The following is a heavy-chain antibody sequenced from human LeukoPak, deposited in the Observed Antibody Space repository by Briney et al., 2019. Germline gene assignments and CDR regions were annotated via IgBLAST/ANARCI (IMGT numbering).Heavy chain of an antibody. V-gene: IGHV3-30*04. J-gene: IGHJ4*02. CDR3: ARGDYYDSSGYYDY. CDR2: ISYDGSNK. CDR1: GFTFSSYA. Sequence: GGSLRLSCAASGFTFSSYAMHWVRQAPGKGLEWVAVISYDGSNKYYADSVKGRFTISRDNSKNTLYLQMNSLRAEDTAVYYCARGDYYDSSGYYDYWGQGTLVTVSS. D-gene: IGHD3-22*01.